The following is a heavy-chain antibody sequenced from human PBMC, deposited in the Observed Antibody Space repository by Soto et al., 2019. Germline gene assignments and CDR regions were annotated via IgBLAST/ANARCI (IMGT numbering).Heavy chain of an antibody. V-gene: IGHV4-39*01. Sequence: SETLSLTCTVSGGPISSSRYYWGWIRQPPGKGLEWIASIYDSGTTSYNPSLRSRVTISEDTSKNQLSLRLSSVTVADTAVYYCAKKSNAASGKPPDSWGQGTLVTVSS. CDR2: IYDSGTT. D-gene: IGHD6-25*01. CDR1: GGPISSSRYY. J-gene: IGHJ4*02. CDR3: AKKSNAASGKPPDS.